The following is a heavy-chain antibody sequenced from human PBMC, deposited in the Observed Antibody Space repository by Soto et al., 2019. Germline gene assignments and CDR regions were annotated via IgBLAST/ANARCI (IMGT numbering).Heavy chain of an antibody. CDR2: ISPDGSEK. CDR1: GFTFSSFW. J-gene: IGHJ4*02. V-gene: IGHV3-7*01. Sequence: PGGSLRLSGAASGFTFSSFWMDWVRQAPGKGLEWVANISPDGSEKQYVDSVKGRFTISRDNAKNSLYLQMSSVTVEDSALYYCSRSLGSWGKGTRVTVSS. CDR3: SRSLGS.